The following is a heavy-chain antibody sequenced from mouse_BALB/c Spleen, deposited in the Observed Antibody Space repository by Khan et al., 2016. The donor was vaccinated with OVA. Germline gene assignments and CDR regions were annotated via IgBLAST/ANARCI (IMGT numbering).Heavy chain of an antibody. Sequence: QVQLKQSGPGLVAPSQSLSITCTVSGFSLTDYAVSWIRQPPGKGLEWLGVIWVSGSKYYNSVLKPRPSISKDNSKSQVFLKMNSLQTDDTAMYFCARDPPYYSMDYWGQGTSVTVSS. CDR3: ARDPPYYSMDY. CDR1: GFSLTDYA. V-gene: IGHV2-6-5*01. CDR2: IWVSGSK. J-gene: IGHJ4*01.